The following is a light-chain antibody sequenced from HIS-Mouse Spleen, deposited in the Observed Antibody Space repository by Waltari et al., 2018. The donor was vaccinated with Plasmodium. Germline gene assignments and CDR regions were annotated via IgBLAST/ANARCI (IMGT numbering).Light chain of an antibody. J-gene: IGLJ3*02. CDR2: EDS. CDR3: YSTDSSGNHRV. CDR1: ALPKKF. V-gene: IGLV3-10*01. Sequence: SYELPQPPSVSVSPGQTARLTCPGDALPKKFAFWYQQKSGQAPVLVIYEDSKRPSGIPERFSGSSSGTMATLTISGAQVEDEADYYCYSTDSSGNHRVFGGGTKLTVL.